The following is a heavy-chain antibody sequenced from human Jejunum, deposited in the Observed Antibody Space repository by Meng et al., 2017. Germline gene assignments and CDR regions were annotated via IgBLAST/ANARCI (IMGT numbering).Heavy chain of an antibody. V-gene: IGHV4-61*01. D-gene: IGHD4-17*01. CDR2: VFDSGST. CDR1: GGSVSGRSFY. CDR3: ATDVYGDGLAYLDY. Sequence: QVPLQEAGPGLVRPSETLSLTCAISGGSVSGRSFYWTWIRQPPGKGLEWIGYVFDSGSTKYNPSLSSRVTISADTSKNQFSLELSSVTAADTAVYYRATDVYGDGLAYLDYWGQGSLVTVSS. J-gene: IGHJ4*02.